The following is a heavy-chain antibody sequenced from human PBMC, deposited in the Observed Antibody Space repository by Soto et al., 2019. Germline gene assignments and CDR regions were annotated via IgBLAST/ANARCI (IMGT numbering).Heavy chain of an antibody. Sequence: PGGSLRLSCAASGFTFSNYTMSWVRQAPGKGLEWVSAVSGSGGNTYYADSVKGRVTISRDNSKNTLYLQMNSLRAEDTAVYYCAKAGPYTYGYVRYYFDYWGQGTLVTVSS. V-gene: IGHV3-23*01. CDR3: AKAGPYTYGYVRYYFDY. J-gene: IGHJ4*02. CDR1: GFTFSNYT. CDR2: VSGSGGNT. D-gene: IGHD3-16*01.